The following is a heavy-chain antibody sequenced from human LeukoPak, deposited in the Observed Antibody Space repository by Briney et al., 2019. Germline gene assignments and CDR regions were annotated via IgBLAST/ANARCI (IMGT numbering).Heavy chain of an antibody. CDR3: ARSRSTTTYYGMDV. CDR1: GGSISSGGYS. D-gene: IGHD2-2*01. J-gene: IGHJ6*02. CDR2: IYHSGST. V-gene: IGHV4-30-2*01. Sequence: SSETLSLTCAVSGGSISSGGYSWSWIRQPPGKGLEWIGYIYHSGSTYYNPSLKSRVTISVDRSKNQFSLKMNSVTAADTAVYYCARSRSTTTYYGMDVWGQGTTVTVSS.